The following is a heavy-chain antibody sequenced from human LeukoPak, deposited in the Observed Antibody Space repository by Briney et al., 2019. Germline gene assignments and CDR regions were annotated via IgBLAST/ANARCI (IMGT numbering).Heavy chain of an antibody. J-gene: IGHJ6*02. D-gene: IGHD3-10*01. CDR2: IYYRSKWYN. CDR3: ARGTYRSGSYYYNGMDV. V-gene: IGHV6-1*01. Sequence: SSQTLSLTCAISGDSVSSNSVAWNWIRQSPSRGLEWLGRIYYRSKWYNDYAVSVKSRITINPDTSKNQFSLQLNSVTPEDTAVYYCARGTYRSGSYYYNGMDVWGQGTTVTVSS. CDR1: GDSVSSNSVA.